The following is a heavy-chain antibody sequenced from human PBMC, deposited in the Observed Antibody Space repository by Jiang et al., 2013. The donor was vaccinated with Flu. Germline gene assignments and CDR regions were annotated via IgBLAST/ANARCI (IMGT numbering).Heavy chain of an antibody. CDR2: ITPLFGTT. V-gene: IGHV1-69*06. Sequence: GAEVKKPGSSVKVSCKASGGTFNYYDINWVRQAPGQGLEWMGGITPLFGTTNYAQKFQGRITITAANPTSIVYMEVSSLRSEDTAVYYCVIIYHYDTSGYYWGQGTQVTVSP. CDR1: GGTFNYYD. J-gene: IGHJ4*02. CDR3: VIIYHYDTSGYY. D-gene: IGHD3-22*01.